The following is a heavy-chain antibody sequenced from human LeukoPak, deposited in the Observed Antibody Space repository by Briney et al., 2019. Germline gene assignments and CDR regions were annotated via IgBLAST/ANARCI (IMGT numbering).Heavy chain of an antibody. J-gene: IGHJ4*02. CDR3: ARGTYYDFWSGYWALDY. D-gene: IGHD3-3*01. V-gene: IGHV1-2*02. CDR2: INPNSGGT. Sequence: ASVKVSCKASGYTFTGYYMHWVRQAPGQGLEWMGWINPNSGGTNYAQKFQGRVTMTRDMSISTAYMELSRLRSDDTAVYYCARGTYYDFWSGYWALDYWGQGTLVTVSS. CDR1: GYTFTGYY.